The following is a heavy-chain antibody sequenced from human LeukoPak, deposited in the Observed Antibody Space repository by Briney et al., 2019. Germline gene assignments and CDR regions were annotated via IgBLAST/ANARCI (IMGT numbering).Heavy chain of an antibody. CDR3: ARRDITGTAFDY. CDR2: IFPGDSDT. D-gene: IGHD1-7*01. CDR1: GYIFSTYW. Sequence: GESLKISCKGSGYIFSTYWIGWVRQTPGKGLEWMGFIFPGDSDTRYSPSFQGQVTISADKSISTAYLQWSSLKASDTAMYYCARRDITGTAFDYWGQGTLVTVSS. V-gene: IGHV5-51*01. J-gene: IGHJ4*02.